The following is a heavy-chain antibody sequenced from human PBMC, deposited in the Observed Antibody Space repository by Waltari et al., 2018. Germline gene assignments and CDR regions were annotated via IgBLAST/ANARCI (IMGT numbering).Heavy chain of an antibody. CDR2: IYYSGST. J-gene: IGHJ4*02. D-gene: IGHD3-22*01. V-gene: IGHV4-59*11. CDR3: ARVPVGYYDSSGSPDY. Sequence: QVQLQESGPGLVKPSETLSLTCTVSGGSISSPYWSWIRQPPGKGLEWIGYIYYSGSTNYNPSLKSRVTISVDTSKNQFSLKLSSVTAADTAVYYCARVPVGYYDSSGSPDYWGQGTLVTVSS. CDR1: GGSISSPY.